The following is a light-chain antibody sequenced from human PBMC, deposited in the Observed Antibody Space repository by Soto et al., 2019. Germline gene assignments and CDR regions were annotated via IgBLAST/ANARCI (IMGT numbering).Light chain of an antibody. Sequence: IQMTQSPSSLSASVGDRVTITCRASQGISSALAWYQQKPGKAPKLLIYDASSLEGGVPSRFSGSGSGTDFTLTISSLQPEDFATYYCQQFNNYITFGQGTRLEIK. J-gene: IGKJ5*01. CDR3: QQFNNYIT. CDR1: QGISSA. CDR2: DAS. V-gene: IGKV1D-13*01.